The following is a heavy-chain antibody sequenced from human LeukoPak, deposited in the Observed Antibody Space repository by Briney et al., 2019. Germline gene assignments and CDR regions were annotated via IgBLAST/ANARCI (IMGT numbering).Heavy chain of an antibody. CDR2: IASKTDGGTT. J-gene: IGHJ4*02. CDR3: TTGIRGD. V-gene: IGHV3-15*04. Sequence: GGSLRLSCAASEFTFSSYWMSWVRQAPGKGLEWVGRIASKTDGGTTDYAAPVKGRFTISRDDSKNTLFLQMNSLKTEDTAVYYCTTGIRGDCGQGTLVTVSS. CDR1: EFTFSSYW.